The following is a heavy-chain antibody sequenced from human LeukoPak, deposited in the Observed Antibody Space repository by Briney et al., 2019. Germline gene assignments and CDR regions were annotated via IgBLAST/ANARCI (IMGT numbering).Heavy chain of an antibody. CDR1: GGSISSSSYY. CDR3: ARGVEYQLLLEYYFDY. Sequence: SETLSLTCTVSGGSISSSSYYWGWIRQPPGKGLEWIGSIYYSGSTYYNPSPKSRVTISVDTSKNQFSLKLSSVTAADTAVYYCARGVEYQLLLEYYFDYWGQGTLVTVSS. D-gene: IGHD2-2*01. J-gene: IGHJ4*02. CDR2: IYYSGST. V-gene: IGHV4-39*01.